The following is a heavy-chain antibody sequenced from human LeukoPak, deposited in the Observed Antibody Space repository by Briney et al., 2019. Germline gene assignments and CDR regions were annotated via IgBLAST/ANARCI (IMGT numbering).Heavy chain of an antibody. D-gene: IGHD2-8*01. CDR2: LSSNGGYT. CDR1: GFTFSSYA. J-gene: IGHJ4*02. Sequence: PGGSLKLSCLPSGFTFSSYAMLWVRQAPGKGLEYVSGLSSNGGYTYYADSVKDRFIISRDNSKNTLYLQMSSLRAEDTAVYYCVKTYGMGMFFNWGQGTLVTVSS. V-gene: IGHV3-64D*06. CDR3: VKTYGMGMFFN.